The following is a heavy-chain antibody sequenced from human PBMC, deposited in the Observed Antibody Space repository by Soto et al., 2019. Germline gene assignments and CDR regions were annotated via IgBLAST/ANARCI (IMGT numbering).Heavy chain of an antibody. V-gene: IGHV3-48*03. D-gene: IGHD6-19*01. J-gene: IGHJ1*01. CDR1: GFTFSKFE. CDR2: ISSTGSTI. Sequence: EVQLVGSGGGLVQPRGSLRLYCAASGFTFSKFEMNWFRQAPGKGLEWISYISSTGSTIHYADSVKGRFTISRDNAKNSLYLQMNSLRVEDTAVYYCARVSQSFIEYFQHWGQGTLVTVSS. CDR3: ARVSQSFIEYFQH.